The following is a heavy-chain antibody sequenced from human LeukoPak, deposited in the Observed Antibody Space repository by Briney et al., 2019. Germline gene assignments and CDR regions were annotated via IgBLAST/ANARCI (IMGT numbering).Heavy chain of an antibody. CDR2: ISAYNGNT. J-gene: IGHJ4*02. Sequence: ASVRVSCKASGYTFTSYGISWVRQAPGQGLEWMGWISAYNGNTNYAQKLQGRVTMTADTSTSTAYMELRSLRSDDTAVYYCARDCSSTSCYVSDWGQGTLVTVSS. CDR3: ARDCSSTSCYVSD. D-gene: IGHD2-2*01. CDR1: GYTFTSYG. V-gene: IGHV1-18*01.